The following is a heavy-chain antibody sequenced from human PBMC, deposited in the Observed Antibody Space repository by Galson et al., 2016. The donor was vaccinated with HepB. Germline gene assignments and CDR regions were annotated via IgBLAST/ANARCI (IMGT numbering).Heavy chain of an antibody. D-gene: IGHD6-19*01. CDR3: ARELGGQWLVPGY. V-gene: IGHV3-30-3*01. CDR1: RFNFSNYA. J-gene: IGHJ4*02. Sequence: SLRLSCAASRFNFSNYAMHWVRQAPGKGLEWVAVISYDRSNKYYSDSVKGRFTISRDNSKNTLHLQMNSLKPEDTSVYYCARELGGQWLVPGYWGQGTPVTVSS. CDR2: ISYDRSNK.